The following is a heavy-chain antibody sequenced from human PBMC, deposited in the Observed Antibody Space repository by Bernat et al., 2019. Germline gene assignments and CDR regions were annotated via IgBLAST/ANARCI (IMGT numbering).Heavy chain of an antibody. V-gene: IGHV5-10-1*03. J-gene: IGHJ5*02. CDR2: IDPSDSYT. D-gene: IGHD3-3*01. CDR1: GYSFTSYW. CDR3: ARLSDDFWSGYYHFDP. Sequence: EVQLVQSGAEVKKPGESLRISCKGSGYSFTSYWISWVRQMPGKGLEWLGRIDPSDSYTNYSPSFQGDVTISADNSISTAYLQWSSLKASDTAMYYCARLSDDFWSGYYHFDPWGQGTLVTVSS.